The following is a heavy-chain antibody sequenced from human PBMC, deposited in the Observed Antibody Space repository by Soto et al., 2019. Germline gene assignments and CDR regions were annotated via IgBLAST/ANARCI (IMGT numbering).Heavy chain of an antibody. Sequence: SETLSLTCTVSGGSITSSSYYWGWIRQPPGKGLEWIGNIYYSGSTYYNPSLKSRVTISVDTSKNQFSLKLSSVTAADTAVYYCMLGSGWKDFEYWGQGTLVTVSS. CDR3: MLGSGWKDFEY. CDR1: GGSITSSSYY. V-gene: IGHV4-39*01. J-gene: IGHJ4*02. D-gene: IGHD3-22*01. CDR2: IYYSGST.